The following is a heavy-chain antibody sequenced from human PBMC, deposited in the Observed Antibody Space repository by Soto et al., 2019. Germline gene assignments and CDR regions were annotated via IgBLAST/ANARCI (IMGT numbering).Heavy chain of an antibody. CDR1: GFTFSSYA. CDR3: AKDYGNFWDPLDY. J-gene: IGHJ4*02. Sequence: EVQLLESGGGLVQPGGSLRLSCAASGFTFSSYAMSWVRQAPGKGLEWVSGITGSGDNRYYADSVKGRFTISRDNSKNTLYLQMNSLRFEDTAVFYCAKDYGNFWDPLDYWGQGTLVTVSS. D-gene: IGHD4-17*01. V-gene: IGHV3-23*01. CDR2: ITGSGDNR.